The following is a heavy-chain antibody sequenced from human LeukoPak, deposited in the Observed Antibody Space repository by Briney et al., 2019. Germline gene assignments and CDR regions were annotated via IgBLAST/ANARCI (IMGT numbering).Heavy chain of an antibody. D-gene: IGHD1-1*01. Sequence: YPGGSLRLSCAASGFTFSAYAMYWVRQAPGKGLEYVSGISNNGGSSFYADSVKGRFTISRDNSKNTLYLQMSSLRAEDTAVYYCVKITSVTGGDCWGQGTRLTVSS. V-gene: IGHV3-64D*09. CDR2: ISNNGGSS. CDR1: GFTFSAYA. J-gene: IGHJ4*02. CDR3: VKITSVTGGDC.